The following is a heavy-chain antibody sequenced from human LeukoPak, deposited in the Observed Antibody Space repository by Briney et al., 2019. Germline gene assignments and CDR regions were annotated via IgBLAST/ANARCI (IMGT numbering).Heavy chain of an antibody. CDR1: GGSISSYY. CDR3: ARQVVATMSWFDP. J-gene: IGHJ5*02. CDR2: IYYSGST. Sequence: PSETLSLTCTVSGGSISSYYWSWIRQPPGKGLEWIGYIYYSGSTNYNPSLKSRVTISVDTSKNQFSLKLSSVTAADTAVYYCARQVVATMSWFDPWGQGTLVTVSS. V-gene: IGHV4-59*08. D-gene: IGHD5-12*01.